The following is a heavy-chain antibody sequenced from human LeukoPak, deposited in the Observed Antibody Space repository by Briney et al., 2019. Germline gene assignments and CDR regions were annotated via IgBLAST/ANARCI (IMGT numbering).Heavy chain of an antibody. CDR2: INPNSGGT. Sequence: ASVKVSCKASGYTFTGYYMHWVRQAPGQGLEWMGWINPNSGGTNYAQKFQGRVTMTRDTSISTAYMELGRLRSDDTAVYYCAREEWVAVAGPFDYWGQGTLVTVSS. CDR3: AREEWVAVAGPFDY. CDR1: GYTFTGYY. D-gene: IGHD6-19*01. V-gene: IGHV1-2*02. J-gene: IGHJ4*02.